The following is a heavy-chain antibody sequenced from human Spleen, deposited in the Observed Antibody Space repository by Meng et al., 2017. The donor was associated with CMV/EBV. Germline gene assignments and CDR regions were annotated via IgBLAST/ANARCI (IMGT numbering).Heavy chain of an antibody. V-gene: IGHV4-4*07. CDR1: GGSISSYY. Sequence: SETLSLTCTVSGGSISSYYWSWIRQPAGKGLEWIGRIYTSGSTNYNPSLKSRVTMSVDTSKNQFSLKLSSVTAADTAVYYCARVRREKIRYCSSTSCYTTWFDPWGQGTLVTVSS. J-gene: IGHJ5*02. CDR3: ARVRREKIRYCSSTSCYTTWFDP. CDR2: IYTSGST. D-gene: IGHD2-2*02.